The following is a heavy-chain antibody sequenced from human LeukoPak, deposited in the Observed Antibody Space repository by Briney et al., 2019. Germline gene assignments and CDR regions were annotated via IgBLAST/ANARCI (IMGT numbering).Heavy chain of an antibody. CDR1: GGSFSGYY. V-gene: IGHV4-34*01. Sequence: PSETLSLTCAAYGGSFSGYYWSWIRQPPGKGLEWIGEINHSGSTNYNPSLKSRVTISVDTSKNQFSLKLSSVTAADTAVYYCARGLRTRSGYGLDPWGQGTLVTVSS. CDR2: INHSGST. CDR3: ARGLRTRSGYGLDP. J-gene: IGHJ4*02. D-gene: IGHD5-12*01.